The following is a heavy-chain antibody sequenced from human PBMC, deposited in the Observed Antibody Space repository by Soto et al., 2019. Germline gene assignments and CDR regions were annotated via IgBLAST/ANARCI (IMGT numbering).Heavy chain of an antibody. CDR2: INAGNGNT. CDR1: GYTFTSYS. Sequence: ASVKVSCKASGYTFTSYSMHWVRQAPGQRLEWMGWINAGNGNTKYSQKFQGRVTITRDTSASTAYMELSSLRSEDTAVYYCARVIQVVAAAIAALGYWGQGTLVTVSS. D-gene: IGHD2-2*01. V-gene: IGHV1-3*01. CDR3: ARVIQVVAAAIAALGY. J-gene: IGHJ4*02.